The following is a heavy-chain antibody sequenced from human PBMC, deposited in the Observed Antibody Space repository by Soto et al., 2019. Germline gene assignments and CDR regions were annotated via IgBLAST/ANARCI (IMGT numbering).Heavy chain of an antibody. Sequence: SEALSLTCTVSGGSISRYYWSWIRQPPGKGLEWIGYIYYSGSTNYNPSLKSRVTISVDTSKNQFSLKLSSVTAADTAVYYCARTYYYGSGSFSANYYYGMDVWGQGTTVTVSS. CDR2: IYYSGST. CDR1: GGSISRYY. J-gene: IGHJ6*02. CDR3: ARTYYYGSGSFSANYYYGMDV. V-gene: IGHV4-59*08. D-gene: IGHD3-10*01.